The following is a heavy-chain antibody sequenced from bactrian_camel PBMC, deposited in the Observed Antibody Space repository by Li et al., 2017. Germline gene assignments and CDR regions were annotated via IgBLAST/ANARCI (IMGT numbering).Heavy chain of an antibody. V-gene: IGHV3S53*01. CDR2: IFGPGTA. CDR1: GYTFSACG. D-gene: IGHD6*01. Sequence: VQLVESGGGSAQAGGSLKLSCAASGYTFSACGMAWYRQAPGEEREFVSRIFGPGTATYVDSVKGRFTISRDNTKNTLHLQMNALKSDDTALYYCATSRVQLDYEYNYWGQGTQVTVS. CDR3: ATSRVQLDYEYNY. J-gene: IGHJ4*01.